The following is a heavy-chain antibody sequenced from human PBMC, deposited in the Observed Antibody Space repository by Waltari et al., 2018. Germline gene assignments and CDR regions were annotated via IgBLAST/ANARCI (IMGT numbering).Heavy chain of an antibody. CDR2: IYHSGST. CDR1: GYSISSGYY. D-gene: IGHD3-10*01. V-gene: IGHV4-38-2*02. CDR3: ARDAGDYGYY. J-gene: IGHJ4*02. Sequence: QVQLQESGPGLVKPSETLSLTCAFSGYSISSGYYWGWIRQPPGKGLEWIGSIYHSGSTYYNPSLKSRVTISVDTSKNQFSLKLSSVTAADTAVYYCARDAGDYGYYWGQGTLVTVSS.